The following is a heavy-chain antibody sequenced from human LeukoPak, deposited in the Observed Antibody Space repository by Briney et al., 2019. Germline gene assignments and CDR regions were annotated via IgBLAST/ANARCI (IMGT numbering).Heavy chain of an antibody. V-gene: IGHV3-7*01. CDR1: GFTLSSYW. CDR3: ARGSYDFWSGYRGGY. Sequence: GGSLRLSCAASGFTLSSYWMSWVRQAPGKGLEWVANIKQDGSEKYYVDSVKGRFTISRDNAKNSLYLQMNSLRTEDTAVYYCARGSYDFWSGYRGGYWGQGTLVTVSS. D-gene: IGHD3-3*01. J-gene: IGHJ4*02. CDR2: IKQDGSEK.